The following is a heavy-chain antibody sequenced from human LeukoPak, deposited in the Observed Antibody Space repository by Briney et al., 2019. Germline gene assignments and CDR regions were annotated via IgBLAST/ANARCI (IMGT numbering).Heavy chain of an antibody. Sequence: AGGSLRLSCAASGFTFSSYSMNWVRQAPGKGLEWVSSISSSSSYIYYADSVKGRFTISRDNAKSSLYLQMNSLRAEDTAVYYCARDHCSSTSCYPSWGQGTLVTVSS. V-gene: IGHV3-21*01. CDR3: ARDHCSSTSCYPS. CDR1: GFTFSSYS. J-gene: IGHJ5*02. CDR2: ISSSSSYI. D-gene: IGHD2-2*01.